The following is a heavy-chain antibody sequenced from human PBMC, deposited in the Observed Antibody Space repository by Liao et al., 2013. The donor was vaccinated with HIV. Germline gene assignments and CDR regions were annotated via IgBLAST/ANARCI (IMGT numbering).Heavy chain of an antibody. V-gene: IGHV4-39*07. J-gene: IGHJ3*02. D-gene: IGHD1-1*01. CDR2: IYYSGST. Sequence: QVQLQESGPGLVKPSETLSLTCTVSGGSISSSSYYWGWIRQPPGKGLEWIGSIYYSGSTYYNPSLKSRVTISVDTSKNQFSLKLSSVTAADTAVYYCARRPGPRMVVGAFDIWGQGTMVTVSS. CDR3: ARRPGPRMVVGAFDI. CDR1: GGSISSSSYY.